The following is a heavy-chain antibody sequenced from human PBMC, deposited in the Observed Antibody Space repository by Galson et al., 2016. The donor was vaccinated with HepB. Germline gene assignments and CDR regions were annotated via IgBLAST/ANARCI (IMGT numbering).Heavy chain of an antibody. Sequence: SVKVSCKASGYTFTSYGINWVRQAPGQGLEWMGWISGYNGNTHYAQKLQGRVTMTTHTSTSTAYMELRSLRSDDTAVYYCARSLGSFSNSDYWGQGTLVTVSS. J-gene: IGHJ4*02. CDR3: ARSLGSFSNSDY. CDR1: GYTFTSYG. V-gene: IGHV1-18*04. D-gene: IGHD3-3*02. CDR2: ISGYNGNT.